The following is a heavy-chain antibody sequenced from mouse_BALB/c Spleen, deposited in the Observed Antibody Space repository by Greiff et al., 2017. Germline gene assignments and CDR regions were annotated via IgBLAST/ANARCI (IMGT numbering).Heavy chain of an antibody. CDR2: IWAGGST. D-gene: IGHD3-1*01. CDR1: GFSLTSYG. Sequence: VQGVESGPGLVAPSQSLSITCTVSGFSLTSYGVHWVRQPPGKGLEWLGVIWAGGSTNYNSALMSRLSISKDNSKSQVFLKMNSLQTDDTAMYYCARQLGPPYYFDYWGQGTTLTVSS. J-gene: IGHJ2*01. V-gene: IGHV2-9*02. CDR3: ARQLGPPYYFDY.